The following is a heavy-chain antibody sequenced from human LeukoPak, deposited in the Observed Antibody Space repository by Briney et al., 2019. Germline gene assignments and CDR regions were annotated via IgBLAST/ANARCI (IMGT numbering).Heavy chain of an antibody. CDR1: GFTFSSYD. CDR3: ASNLRRMVVAATRTEI. J-gene: IGHJ4*02. D-gene: IGHD2-15*01. V-gene: IGHV3-13*01. Sequence: PGGSLRLSCAASGFTFSSYDMHWVRQATGKGLEWVSAIGTAGDTYYPGSVKGRFTISRENAKNSLYLQMNSLRAEDTAVYYCASNLRRMVVAATRTEIWGQGTLVTVSS. CDR2: IGTAGDT.